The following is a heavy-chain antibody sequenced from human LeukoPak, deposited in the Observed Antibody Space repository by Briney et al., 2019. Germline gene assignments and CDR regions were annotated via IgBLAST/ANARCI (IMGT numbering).Heavy chain of an antibody. CDR1: GFTFGSW. CDR3: YDTSSR. Sequence: GGSLRLSCTASGFTFGSWMIWVRQAPRKGLEWVASIKQDGSEKYYLDSVKGRFTMSRDSAKNSLYLQMSGLRVEDTAVYYCYDTSSRWGQGTLVTVSS. D-gene: IGHD3-22*01. CDR2: IKQDGSEK. V-gene: IGHV3-7*01. J-gene: IGHJ4*02.